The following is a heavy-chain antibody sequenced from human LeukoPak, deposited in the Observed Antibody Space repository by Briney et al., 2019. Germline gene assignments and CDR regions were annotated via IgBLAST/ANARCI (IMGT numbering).Heavy chain of an antibody. D-gene: IGHD1-26*01. J-gene: IGHJ5*02. CDR1: GYTFTSYD. Sequence: GASVGVSGKAAGYTFTSYDMHWVRQAPGQGLEWMGRINPTGGITGYAQKFQGRVTMTRDLSTSTDYMAFSSLRCAATAIYSCARDTSVGANAWWFDPWGKGTLVTVSS. V-gene: IGHV1-46*01. CDR2: INPTGGIT. CDR3: ARDTSVGANAWWFDP.